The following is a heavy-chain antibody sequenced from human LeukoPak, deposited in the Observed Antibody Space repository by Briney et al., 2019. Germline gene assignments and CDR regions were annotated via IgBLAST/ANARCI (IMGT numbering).Heavy chain of an antibody. CDR2: IGGSGDFT. CDR1: GFTFSTYA. J-gene: IGHJ4*02. CDR3: AKADRGWGVITKD. D-gene: IGHD3-10*01. V-gene: IGHV3-23*01. Sequence: GGSLRLSCAASGFTFSTYAMSWVRQAPGKGLDWVSAIGGSGDFTYYAEYVRGRFTISRDNSKKTLYLQMNSLRAEDTAVYYCAKADRGWGVITKDWGQGTLVTVSS.